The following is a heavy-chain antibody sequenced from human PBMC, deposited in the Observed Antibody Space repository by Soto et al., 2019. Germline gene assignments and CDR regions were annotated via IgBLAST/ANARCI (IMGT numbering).Heavy chain of an antibody. D-gene: IGHD5-12*01. CDR2: INHSGST. CDR3: ATRGYSGYDHDD. Sequence: SQTLSLTCALYGRSFSVYYWSWIRQPPGKGLEWIGEINHSGSTNYNPSLKSRVTISVDTSKNQFSLKLSSVTAADTAVYYCATRGYSGYDHDDWGQGTLVTVSS. J-gene: IGHJ4*02. CDR1: GRSFSVYY. V-gene: IGHV4-34*01.